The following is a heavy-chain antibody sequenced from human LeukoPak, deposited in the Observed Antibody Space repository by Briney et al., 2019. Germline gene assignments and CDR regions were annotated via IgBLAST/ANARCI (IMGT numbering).Heavy chain of an antibody. Sequence: PGGSLRLSCAASGFTFITYGMHWVRQAPGKGLEWVAFIAYDGSNKYYADSVKGRFTISRDNSENTLYLQMNSLRAEDTAVYYCTKDRTSDYSDRDYWGQVTLVTVSS. CDR1: GFTFITYG. CDR3: TKDRTSDYSDRDY. D-gene: IGHD4-17*01. CDR2: IAYDGSNK. V-gene: IGHV3-30*02. J-gene: IGHJ4*02.